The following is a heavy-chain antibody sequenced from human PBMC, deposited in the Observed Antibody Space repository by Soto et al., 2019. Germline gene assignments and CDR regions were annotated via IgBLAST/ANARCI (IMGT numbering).Heavy chain of an antibody. D-gene: IGHD3-9*01. CDR1: GGSISSSSYY. CDR2: IYYSGST. Sequence: SETLSLTCTVSGGSISSSSYYWGWIRQPPGKGLEWIGSIYYSGSTYYNPSLKSRVTISVDTSKNQFSLKLSSVTAADTAVYYCARQVADYDILTGYYIDYWGQGTLVTVSS. V-gene: IGHV4-39*01. CDR3: ARQVADYDILTGYYIDY. J-gene: IGHJ4*02.